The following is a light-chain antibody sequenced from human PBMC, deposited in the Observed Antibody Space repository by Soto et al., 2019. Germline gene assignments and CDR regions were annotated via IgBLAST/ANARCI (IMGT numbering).Light chain of an antibody. J-gene: IGLJ1*01. V-gene: IGLV2-14*01. CDR1: SSDVGGYNY. CDR3: SSYTRTSTYV. CDR2: EVS. Sequence: QSVLTQPASVSGSPGQSITISCTGTSSDVGGYNYVSWYQQHPGKAPKLMIYEVSNRPSGVSNRFSGSKSGNTASLTISGLQAEDEADYYCSSYTRTSTYVYGPSLQVTVL.